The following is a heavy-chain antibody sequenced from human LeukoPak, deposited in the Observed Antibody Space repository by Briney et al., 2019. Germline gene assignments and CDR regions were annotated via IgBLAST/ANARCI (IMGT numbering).Heavy chain of an antibody. CDR3: TTDEVLLWFGLTSD. D-gene: IGHD3-10*01. V-gene: IGHV3-15*01. CDR1: GFTFSSYS. CDR2: IKSKTDGGTT. Sequence: GGSLRLSCAASGFTFSSYSMNWVRQAPGKGLEWVGRIKSKTDGGTTDYAAPVKGRFTISRDDSKNTLYLQMNSLKTEDTAVYYCTTDEVLLWFGLTSDWGQGTLVTVSS. J-gene: IGHJ4*02.